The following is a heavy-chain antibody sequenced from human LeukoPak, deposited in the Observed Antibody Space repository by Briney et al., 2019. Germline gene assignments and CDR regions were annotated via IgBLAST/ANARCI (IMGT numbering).Heavy chain of an antibody. Sequence: SETLSLTCAVSGGSISGSNWWSWVRQPPGKGLEWIGEIYHSGSTNYNPSLKSRVTISVDKSKNQFSLKLSSVTAADTAVYYCARGLRRDNYFDYWGQGTWSPSPQ. V-gene: IGHV4-4*02. CDR3: ARGLRRDNYFDY. CDR1: GGSISGSNW. D-gene: IGHD4-17*01. J-gene: IGHJ4*02. CDR2: IYHSGST.